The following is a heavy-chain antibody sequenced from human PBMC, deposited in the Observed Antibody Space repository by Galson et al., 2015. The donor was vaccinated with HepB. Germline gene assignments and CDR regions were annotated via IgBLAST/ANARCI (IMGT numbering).Heavy chain of an antibody. V-gene: IGHV3-7*03. CDR3: AGDRLHSGAPTLDY. J-gene: IGHJ4*02. CDR2: IKQDGSDQ. CDR1: GFSFSNSW. D-gene: IGHD2-15*01. Sequence: SLRLSCAASGFSFSNSWMTWVRQAPGKGLEWVANIKQDGSDQHYVDSVKGRFTISRDNAKNSLYLQMNSLRAEGTAVYYCAGDRLHSGAPTLDYWGQGTLVTVSS.